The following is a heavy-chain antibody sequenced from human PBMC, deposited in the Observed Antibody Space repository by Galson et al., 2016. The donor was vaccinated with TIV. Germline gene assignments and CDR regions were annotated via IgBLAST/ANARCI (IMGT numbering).Heavy chain of an antibody. CDR2: VHRSGST. J-gene: IGHJ6*02. CDR3: GTIHGTDV. V-gene: IGHV4-61*01. CDR1: GGSVSSDNYY. Sequence: ETLSLTCTVSGGSVSSDNYYWGWIRRPPGKGLEWIGYVHRSGSTDYSPSLKSRVTISTDISKNQFSLKMTSVTAADTAEYYCGTIHGTDVWGQGTTVTVSS.